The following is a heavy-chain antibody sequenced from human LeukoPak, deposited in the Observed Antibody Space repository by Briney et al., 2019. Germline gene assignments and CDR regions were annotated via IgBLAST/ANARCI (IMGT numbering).Heavy chain of an antibody. CDR3: AREECGGDCYFDY. CDR1: GYTFTSYD. D-gene: IGHD2-21*01. J-gene: IGHJ4*02. V-gene: IGHV1-8*01. Sequence: ASVKVSCKASGYTFTSYDINWVRQATGQGLEWMGWMNPNSGNTGYAQEFQGRVTMTRDTSISTAYMELSRLRSDDTAVYYCAREECGGDCYFDYWGQGTLVTVSS. CDR2: MNPNSGNT.